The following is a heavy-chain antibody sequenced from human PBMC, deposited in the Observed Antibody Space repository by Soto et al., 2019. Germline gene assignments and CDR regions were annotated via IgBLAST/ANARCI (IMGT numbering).Heavy chain of an antibody. D-gene: IGHD6-19*01. CDR3: AKEKWLVKYYYYGMDV. Sequence: GGSLRLSCAASGFTFSSYGMHWVRQAPGKGLEWVAVISYDGSNKYYADSVKGRFTISRDNSKNTLYLQMNSLRAEDTAVYYCAKEKWLVKYYYYGMDVWGQGTTVTVSS. V-gene: IGHV3-30*18. CDR1: GFTFSSYG. J-gene: IGHJ6*02. CDR2: ISYDGSNK.